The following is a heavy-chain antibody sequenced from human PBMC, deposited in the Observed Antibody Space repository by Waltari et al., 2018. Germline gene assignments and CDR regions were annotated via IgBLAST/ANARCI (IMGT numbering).Heavy chain of an antibody. CDR1: GGTFSSYA. D-gene: IGHD2-2*01. Sequence: QVQLVQSGAEVKKPGSSVKVSCKASGGTFSSYAISWVRQAPGQGLEWMGGIIPIFGTANYARKCQGRGTVTADESTSTAYMELSSLRAEDTAVYYCVAPEASYCSSTSCLLLDWGQGTLVTVSS. CDR2: IIPIFGTA. CDR3: VAPEASYCSSTSCLLLD. V-gene: IGHV1-69*12. J-gene: IGHJ4*02.